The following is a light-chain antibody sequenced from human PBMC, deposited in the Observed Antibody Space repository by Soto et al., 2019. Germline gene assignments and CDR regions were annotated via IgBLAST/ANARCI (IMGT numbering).Light chain of an antibody. CDR1: HSSSNY. J-gene: IGKJ5*01. CDR3: QHSYRNPIT. CDR2: AAS. V-gene: IGKV1-39*01. Sequence: EIQMTQAPSTLSASVGDRVTINGRASHSSSNYLNWSQQKPGKAPNLLIHAASSLQSGVPPSFSGSGSGTDFTLTICSLQPEDFATYFCQHSYRNPITFGLGTLLEI.